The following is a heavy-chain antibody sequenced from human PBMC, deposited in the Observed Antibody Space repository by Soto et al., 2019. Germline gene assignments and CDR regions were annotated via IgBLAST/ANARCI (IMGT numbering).Heavy chain of an antibody. V-gene: IGHV1-18*01. CDR2: ISAYNGNT. CDR3: AILESFYDFWSGYYPPNYYYYYGMDV. Sequence: ASVKVSCKASGYTFTSYGISWVRQAPGQGLEWMGWISAYNGNTNYAQKFQGRVTITADKSTSTAYMELSSLRSEDTAVYYCAILESFYDFWSGYYPPNYYYYYGMDVWGQGTTVTVSS. D-gene: IGHD3-3*01. J-gene: IGHJ6*02. CDR1: GYTFTSYG.